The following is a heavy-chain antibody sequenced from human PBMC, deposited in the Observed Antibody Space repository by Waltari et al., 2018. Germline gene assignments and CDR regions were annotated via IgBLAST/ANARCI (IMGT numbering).Heavy chain of an antibody. D-gene: IGHD6-13*01. Sequence: QVQLVQSGAEVKKPGASVKVSCKASGYTFTGYYMHWVRQAPGQGLEWMGWINPNSGGTNYAQKFQGRVTMTRDTSISTAYMELSRLRSDDTAVYYCARDSSSWPPNTDFDYWGQGTLVTVSS. CDR1: GYTFTGYY. CDR2: INPNSGGT. V-gene: IGHV1-2*02. CDR3: ARDSSSWPPNTDFDY. J-gene: IGHJ4*02.